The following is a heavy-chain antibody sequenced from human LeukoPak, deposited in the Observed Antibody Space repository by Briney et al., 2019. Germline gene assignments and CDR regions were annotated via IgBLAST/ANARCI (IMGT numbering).Heavy chain of an antibody. J-gene: IGHJ5*02. CDR1: DGSISSYY. V-gene: IGHV4-59*05. CDR2: IYYSGST. CDR3: ASCGSYDFWSGYYLGNWFDP. D-gene: IGHD3-3*01. Sequence: SETLSLTCTVSDGSISSYYWSWIRQPPGKGLEWIGSIYYSGSTYYNPSLKSRVTISVDTSKNQFSLKLSSVTAADTAVYYCASCGSYDFWSGYYLGNWFDPWGQGTLVTVSS.